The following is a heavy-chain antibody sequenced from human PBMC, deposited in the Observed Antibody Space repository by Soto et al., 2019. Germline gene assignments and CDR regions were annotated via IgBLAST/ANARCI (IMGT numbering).Heavy chain of an antibody. CDR2: ISPSSTYI. CDR3: ATDTGDIEAVPATT. Sequence: GSLRLSCAASGLNFEKCSMNWVRQPPGKGPEWLASISPSSTYIRYADSVKGRFTISRDNARNSLSLQMMNLRADDTAIYYCATDTGDIEAVPATTWGQGTLVTVSS. J-gene: IGHJ4*02. CDR1: GLNFEKCS. D-gene: IGHD2-15*01. V-gene: IGHV3-21*04.